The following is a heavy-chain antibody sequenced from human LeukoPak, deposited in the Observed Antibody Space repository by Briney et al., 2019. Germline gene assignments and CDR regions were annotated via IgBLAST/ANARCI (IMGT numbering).Heavy chain of an antibody. V-gene: IGHV1-8*01. D-gene: IGHD7-27*01. CDR1: GYTSTNYD. J-gene: IGHJ4*02. Sequence: VASVKVSCKTSGYTSTNYDINWVRQATGQGLEWMGWMSPNNGNTGYAQKFQGRVTMTRDTSINTAYMELSSLRSEDTAVYYCASNPPRTGDFNYWGQGALVTVSS. CDR2: MSPNNGNT. CDR3: ASNPPRTGDFNY.